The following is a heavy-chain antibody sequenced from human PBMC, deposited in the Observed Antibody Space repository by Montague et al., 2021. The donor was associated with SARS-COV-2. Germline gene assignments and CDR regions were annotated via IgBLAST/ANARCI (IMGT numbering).Heavy chain of an antibody. V-gene: IGHV4-59*08. CDR2: ISHTEST. Sequence: SETLSLTCTVSSGSISNYYWSWIRQPPGKGLEWTGFISHTESTNYNPSLGSRVSISIDTSKSQFSLRVRPVTAADTAVYYCERSVQFAYGLDVWGQGTTVTISS. J-gene: IGHJ6*02. CDR3: ERSVQFAYGLDV. D-gene: IGHD3-16*01. CDR1: SGSISNYY.